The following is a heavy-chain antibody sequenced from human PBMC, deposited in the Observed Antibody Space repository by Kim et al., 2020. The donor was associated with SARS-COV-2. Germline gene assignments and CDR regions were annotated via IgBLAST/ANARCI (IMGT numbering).Heavy chain of an antibody. D-gene: IGHD6-19*01. CDR3: ARKYSSGWSGYYFDY. Sequence: PSLKARVTKSVDTSKNQFALKLSSVTAADTAVYYCARKYSSGWSGYYFDYWGQGTLVTVSS. V-gene: IGHV4-31*02. J-gene: IGHJ4*02.